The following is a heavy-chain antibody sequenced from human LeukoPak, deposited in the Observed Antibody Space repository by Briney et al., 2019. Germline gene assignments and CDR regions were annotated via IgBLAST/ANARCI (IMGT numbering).Heavy chain of an antibody. J-gene: IGHJ6*02. CDR3: APGASGSYYFGMDV. V-gene: IGHV3-23*01. D-gene: IGHD1-26*01. CDR1: GITFSSYA. CDR2: ISGSGRST. Sequence: GASLRLSSAASGITFSSYAMSWVRQAPGKGLEWVSAISGSGRSTYYTDSVKGRFTISRDNSKNTVYLQMNSLRAEDTAVYYCAPGASGSYYFGMDVWGQGTTVTVSS.